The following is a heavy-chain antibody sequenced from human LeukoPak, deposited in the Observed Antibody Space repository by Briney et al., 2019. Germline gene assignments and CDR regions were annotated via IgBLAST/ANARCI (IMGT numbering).Heavy chain of an antibody. CDR2: ISGNNDNP. Sequence: GASVKVSCKASGYSFTSYAISWVRQAPGQGLEWMGWISGNNDNPNYGQKFQGRFAVTTDSSTTTAYMELRNLTFDDTAVYYCARDGTSTDDYWGQGTLVTVSS. J-gene: IGHJ4*02. D-gene: IGHD2-2*01. CDR3: ARDGTSTDDY. CDR1: GYSFTSYA. V-gene: IGHV1-18*01.